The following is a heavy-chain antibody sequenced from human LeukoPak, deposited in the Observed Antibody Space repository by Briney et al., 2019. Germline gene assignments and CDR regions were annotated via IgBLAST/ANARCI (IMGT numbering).Heavy chain of an antibody. D-gene: IGHD1-1*01. V-gene: IGHV1-46*01. Sequence: GASVKVSCKASGYTFTAFYLHWVRQAPGQGLEWMGIINPSGGSTRYAQKFQGRVTMTRDTSTSTVYMELSSLRSEDTAVYYCARDLDEQNDRPGFEVDYWGQGTLATVSS. CDR3: ARDLDEQNDRPGFEVDY. CDR2: INPSGGST. CDR1: GYTFTAFY. J-gene: IGHJ4*02.